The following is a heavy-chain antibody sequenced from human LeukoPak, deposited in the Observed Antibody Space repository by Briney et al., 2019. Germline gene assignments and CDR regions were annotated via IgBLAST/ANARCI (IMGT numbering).Heavy chain of an antibody. CDR1: GFTFSTYG. J-gene: IGHJ4*02. D-gene: IGHD4-17*01. V-gene: IGHV3-30*03. CDR2: ISYDGTNK. Sequence: GGSLRLSCAASGFTFSTYGMHWVRQAPGKGLEWVAVISYDGTNKYYADSVKGRFTISRDNSKNTLYLQMNSLRAEDTAVYYCIPPPYGDYLFDYWGQGTLVTVSS. CDR3: IPPPYGDYLFDY.